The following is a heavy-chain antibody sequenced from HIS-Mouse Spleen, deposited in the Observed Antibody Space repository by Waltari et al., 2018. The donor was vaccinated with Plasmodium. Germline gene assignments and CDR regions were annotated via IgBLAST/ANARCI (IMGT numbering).Heavy chain of an antibody. V-gene: IGHV3-7*01. CDR1: GFTFSSYW. CDR2: IMQDGSEK. D-gene: IGHD6-13*01. J-gene: IGHJ2*01. Sequence: EVQLVESGGGLVQPGGSLRLSCAASGFTFSSYWMSWVRQAPVKGWELLANIMQDGSEKYYVDAVKGRFTISRDNAKNSLYLQMNSLRAEDTAVYYCASSWYWYFDLWGRGTLVTVSS. CDR3: ASSWYWYFDL.